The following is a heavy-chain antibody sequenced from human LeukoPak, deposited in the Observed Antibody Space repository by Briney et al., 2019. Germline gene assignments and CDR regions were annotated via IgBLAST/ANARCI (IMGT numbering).Heavy chain of an antibody. CDR3: ARVPINYYGSGNSNLHYLFS. CDR1: GGTFSSYA. Sequence: SVSASPKASGGTFSSYAISWVRQAPGQGLEWMGRIIPILGIANYAQKFQGRVTITADKSTSTAYMELSSLRSDDTAMYYCARVPINYYGSGNSNLHYLFSWGQGNLVTVSS. V-gene: IGHV1-69*04. D-gene: IGHD3-10*01. J-gene: IGHJ5*02. CDR2: IIPILGIA.